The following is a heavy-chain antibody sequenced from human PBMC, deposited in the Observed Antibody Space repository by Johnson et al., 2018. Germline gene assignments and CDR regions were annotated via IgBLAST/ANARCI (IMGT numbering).Heavy chain of an antibody. CDR2: ISYDGSNK. D-gene: IGHD2-15*01. CDR3: AKDQSPELGVAPFDI. CDR1: GFTFNNYG. V-gene: IGHV3-30*18. Sequence: QVQLVQSGGGVVQXGRSLRLSCAASGFTFNNYGMHWVRQDPGKGLEWVAVISYDGSNKYYADSVKGRFTISRDNPKNTLYLQMNSLRAEDTAVYYCAKDQSPELGVAPFDIWGQGTMVTVSS. J-gene: IGHJ3*02.